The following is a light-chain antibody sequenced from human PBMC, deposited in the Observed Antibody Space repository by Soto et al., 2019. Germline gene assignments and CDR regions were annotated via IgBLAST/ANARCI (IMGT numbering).Light chain of an antibody. CDR1: SSNLGDNT. Sequence: QSVLTQPPSASGTPGQRVTISCSTSSSNLGDNTVNWYQQVPGTAPKLLIYSYDQRPSGVPDRFSGSKSGTSASLAISGLQSDDEADYYCAAWDASLDGYVFGTATKVTVL. CDR2: SYD. V-gene: IGLV1-44*01. J-gene: IGLJ1*01. CDR3: AAWDASLDGYV.